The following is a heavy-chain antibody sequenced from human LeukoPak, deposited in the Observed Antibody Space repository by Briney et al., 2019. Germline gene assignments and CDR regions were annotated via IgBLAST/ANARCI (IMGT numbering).Heavy chain of an antibody. CDR2: ISSSSYI. Sequence: SGGSLRLSCAASGFTFSSYAMSWVRQAPGKGLEWVSSISSSSYIYYADSVKGRFTISRDNAKNSLYLQMNSLRAEDTAVYYCARDGGYPPYMDVWGKGTTVTVSS. CDR1: GFTFSSYA. CDR3: ARDGGYPPYMDV. J-gene: IGHJ6*03. V-gene: IGHV3-21*01. D-gene: IGHD3-16*01.